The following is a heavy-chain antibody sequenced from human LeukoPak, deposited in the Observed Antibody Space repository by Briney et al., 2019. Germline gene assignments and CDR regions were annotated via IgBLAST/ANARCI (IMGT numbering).Heavy chain of an antibody. CDR3: ASMTAVNHVDY. CDR1: GFTVSSNY. D-gene: IGHD4-17*01. Sequence: GGSLRPSCAASGFTVSSNYMSWVRQAPGKGLEWVSVIYSGGSTYYADSVKGRFTISRDSSKNTLYLQMNSLRAEDTAVYYCASMTAVNHVDYWGQGTLVTVSS. V-gene: IGHV3-53*01. CDR2: IYSGGST. J-gene: IGHJ4*02.